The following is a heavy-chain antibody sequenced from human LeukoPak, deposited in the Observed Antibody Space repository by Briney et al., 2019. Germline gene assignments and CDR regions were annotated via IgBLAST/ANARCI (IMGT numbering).Heavy chain of an antibody. Sequence: GGSLRLSCAASGFTFSSYAMSWVRQAPGKGPEWVSAISDSGGSTYYADSVKGRFTISRDNSKNTLYLQMSSLRAEDTAVYYCAKSRFGLENYMDVWGKGTTVTVSS. CDR3: AKSRFGLENYMDV. J-gene: IGHJ6*03. D-gene: IGHD3-10*01. CDR1: GFTFSSYA. CDR2: ISDSGGST. V-gene: IGHV3-23*01.